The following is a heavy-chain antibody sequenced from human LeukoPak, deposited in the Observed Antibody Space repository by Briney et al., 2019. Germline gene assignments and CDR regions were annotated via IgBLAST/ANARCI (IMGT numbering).Heavy chain of an antibody. CDR2: ISGSGGST. Sequence: GGSLRLSCVASGFTFSSYAMSWVRQAPGKGLEWVSAISGSGGSTYYAGSVKGRFTISRDNSKNTLYLQMNSLRAEDTAVYYCARRGYSYAYYFDYWGQGTLVTVSS. CDR3: ARRGYSYAYYFDY. J-gene: IGHJ4*02. V-gene: IGHV3-23*01. D-gene: IGHD5-18*01. CDR1: GFTFSSYA.